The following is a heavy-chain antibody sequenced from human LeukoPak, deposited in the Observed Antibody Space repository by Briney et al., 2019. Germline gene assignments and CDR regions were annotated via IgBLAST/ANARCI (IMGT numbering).Heavy chain of an antibody. D-gene: IGHD2-8*01. CDR1: GFTISSYS. V-gene: IGHV3-21*01. J-gene: IGHJ6*03. Sequence: GGSLRLSCAASGFTISSYSMNWVRQAPGKGLEWVSSISSSSSYIYYADSVKGRFTISRDNAKNSLYLQMNSLRAEDTAVYYCASYAERDYYYMDVWGGGTTVTVSS. CDR2: ISSSSSYI. CDR3: ASYAERDYYYMDV.